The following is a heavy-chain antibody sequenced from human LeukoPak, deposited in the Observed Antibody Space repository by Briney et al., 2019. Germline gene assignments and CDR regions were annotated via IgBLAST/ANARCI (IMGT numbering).Heavy chain of an antibody. CDR1: GFTFSSYG. CDR2: IWCDGSNK. D-gene: IGHD4-23*01. V-gene: IGHV3-33*01. J-gene: IGHJ4*02. CDR3: AREGTVVTPDY. Sequence: PGGSLRLSCAASGFTFSSYGMHWVRQAPGKGLEWVAVIWCDGSNKYYADSVKGRFTISRDNSKNTLYLQMNSLRAEDTAVYYCAREGTVVTPDYWGQGTLVTVSS.